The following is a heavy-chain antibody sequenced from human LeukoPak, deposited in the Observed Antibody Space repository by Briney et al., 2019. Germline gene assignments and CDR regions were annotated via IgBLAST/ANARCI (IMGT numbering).Heavy chain of an antibody. CDR2: IYTSGST. Sequence: SQTLSLTCTVSGGSISSGTYHWSWIRQPAGKGLEWIGRIYTSGSTNYNPSLKSRVTISVDTSKNQFSLKLSSVTAADTAVYYCARDGSRTTIFGVVTYYYYMDVWGKGTSVTVSS. V-gene: IGHV4-61*02. CDR3: ARDGSRTTIFGVVTYYYYMDV. J-gene: IGHJ6*03. D-gene: IGHD3-3*01. CDR1: GGSISSGTYH.